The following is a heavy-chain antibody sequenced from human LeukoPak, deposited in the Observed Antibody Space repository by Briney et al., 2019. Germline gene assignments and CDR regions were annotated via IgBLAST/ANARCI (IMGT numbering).Heavy chain of an antibody. J-gene: IGHJ4*02. V-gene: IGHV4-59*01. CDR1: GGSIRSYY. D-gene: IGHD4-23*01. Sequence: SETLSLTCTVSGGSIRSYYWSWIRQAPGKGLEWVGFISYSGYTSYSPSLKSRVAISVDTSKSQFSLRLSSMTAADTAIYYCARGRNDNGGMFFDSWAQGTLVTVSS. CDR2: ISYSGYT. CDR3: ARGRNDNGGMFFDS.